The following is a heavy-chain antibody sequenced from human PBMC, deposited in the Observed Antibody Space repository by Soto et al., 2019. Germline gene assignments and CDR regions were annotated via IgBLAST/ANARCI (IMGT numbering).Heavy chain of an antibody. V-gene: IGHV1-69*19. CDR2: ISPMFGAA. CDR1: GGTFNTYA. Sequence: QVQLVQSGAEMKKPGSSVKVSCQSSGGTFNTYAMNWVRQAPGQGPEWMGDISPMFGAANYAPKFQGRVTIPADESTGTSYMQLSSLTSEDTALYFCAREVQVHTPAFCYWGQGTLVTVS. CDR3: AREVQVHTPAFCY. J-gene: IGHJ4*02. D-gene: IGHD3-3*01.